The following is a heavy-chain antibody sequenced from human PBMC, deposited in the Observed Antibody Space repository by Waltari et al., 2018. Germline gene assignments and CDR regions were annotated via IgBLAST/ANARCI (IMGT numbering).Heavy chain of an antibody. CDR3: AAGTYDYGDYVRFYYYMDV. V-gene: IGHV4-30-4*08. CDR1: GGSISSGDYY. CDR2: IYYSGST. D-gene: IGHD4-17*01. J-gene: IGHJ6*03. Sequence: QVQLQESGPGLVKPSQTLSLTCTVSGGSISSGDYYWSWIRQPPGKGLEWIGYIYYSGSTDYNPSLKSRVTIAVDTSKNQFSLKLSSVTAADTAVYYCAAGTYDYGDYVRFYYYMDVWGKGTTVTVSS.